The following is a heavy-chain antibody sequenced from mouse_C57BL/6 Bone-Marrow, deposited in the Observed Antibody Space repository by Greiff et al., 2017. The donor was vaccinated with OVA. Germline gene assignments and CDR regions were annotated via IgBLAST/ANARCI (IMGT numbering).Heavy chain of an antibody. D-gene: IGHD4-1*01. Sequence: QVQLQQSGAELVRPGTSVKVSCKASGYAFTNYLIEWVKQRPGKGLEWIGVINPGSGGTNYTEKFKGKATLTADKTTSTAYMQLSSLKSEDSAVYFCARPPKQGRGDWYFGVWGTGTTVTVSS. V-gene: IGHV1-54*01. CDR3: ARPPKQGRGDWYFGV. CDR1: GYAFTNYL. J-gene: IGHJ1*03. CDR2: INPGSGGT.